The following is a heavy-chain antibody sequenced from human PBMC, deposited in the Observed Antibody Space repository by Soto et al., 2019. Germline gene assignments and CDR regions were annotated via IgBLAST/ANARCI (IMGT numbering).Heavy chain of an antibody. V-gene: IGHV1-18*01. J-gene: IGHJ4*02. CDR1: GYTFSIYG. Sequence: QVQLVQSGVEVKKPGASVKVSCKAFGYTFSIYGINWVRQAPGQGLEWIGGIRPNNGNTKYAQNVQGRVTMTTDTSTSTAYMELRSLRSDATAVYYCARYLDGSGSYFTDYWGQGTLVIVSS. CDR3: ARYLDGSGSYFTDY. CDR2: IRPNNGNT. D-gene: IGHD3-10*01.